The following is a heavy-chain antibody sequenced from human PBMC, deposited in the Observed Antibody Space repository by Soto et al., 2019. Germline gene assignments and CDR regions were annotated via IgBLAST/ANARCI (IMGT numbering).Heavy chain of an antibody. CDR3: ARVGRWKMVEDYYYYMDV. D-gene: IGHD2-8*01. J-gene: IGHJ6*03. CDR1: GGSISSSSYY. V-gene: IGHV4-39*07. CDR2: IYYSGST. Sequence: SETLSLTCTVSGGSISSSSYYWGWIRQPPGKGLEWIGSIYYSGSTYYNPSLKSRVTISVDTSKNQFSLKLSSVTAADTAVYYCARVGRWKMVEDYYYYMDVWGKGTTVTVSS.